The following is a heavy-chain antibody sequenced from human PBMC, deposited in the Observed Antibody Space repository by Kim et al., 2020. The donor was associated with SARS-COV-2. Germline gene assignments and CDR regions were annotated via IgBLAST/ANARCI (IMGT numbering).Heavy chain of an antibody. Sequence: SNKYYADSVKGRFTISRDNSKNTLYLQMNSLRAEDTAVYYCAKDHDYPDVWGQGTTVTVSS. D-gene: IGHD4-17*01. J-gene: IGHJ6*02. CDR3: AKDHDYPDV. V-gene: IGHV3-30*02. CDR2: SNK.